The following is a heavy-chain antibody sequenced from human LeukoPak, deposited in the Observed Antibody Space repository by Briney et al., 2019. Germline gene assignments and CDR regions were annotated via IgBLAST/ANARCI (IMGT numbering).Heavy chain of an antibody. V-gene: IGHV4-38-2*02. CDR2: IYHGGST. Sequence: SETLSLTCTVSGGSFSGYYWTWIRQPPGKGLEWIGSIYHGGSTYYNPSLKSRVTISVDTSKNQFSLKLRSVTAADTAVYYCARDSWPEVVRFDYWGQGTLVTVSS. CDR3: ARDSWPEVVRFDY. CDR1: GGSFSGYY. D-gene: IGHD1-14*01. J-gene: IGHJ4*02.